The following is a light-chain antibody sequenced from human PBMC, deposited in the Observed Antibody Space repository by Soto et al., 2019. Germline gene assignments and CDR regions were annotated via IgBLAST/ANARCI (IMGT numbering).Light chain of an antibody. Sequence: EIVMTQSPATLSVSPGERATLSCRASQSISTNLAWYQQKPGQAPRLLIFGASTRAAGIPVRFSGSGSGTEFTLTISSLQSEDFAFYHCQHYNAQPLTFGGGTKVEIK. V-gene: IGKV3-15*01. CDR1: QSISTN. CDR3: QHYNAQPLT. CDR2: GAS. J-gene: IGKJ4*01.